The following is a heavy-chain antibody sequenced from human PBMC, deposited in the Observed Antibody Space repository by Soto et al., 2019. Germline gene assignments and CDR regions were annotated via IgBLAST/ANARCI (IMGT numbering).Heavy chain of an antibody. V-gene: IGHV4-31*03. CDR3: ARDQVVRGRFGAFDI. CDR2: IYYSGST. D-gene: IGHD3-10*01. J-gene: IGHJ3*02. Sequence: QVQLQESGPGLVKPSQTLSLTCTVSGGSISSGGYYWSWIRQHPGKGLEWIGYIYYSGSTYYNPALKSRVTISVDTSKNQFSLKLSSVTAADTAVYYCARDQVVRGRFGAFDIWGQGTMVTVSS. CDR1: GGSISSGGYY.